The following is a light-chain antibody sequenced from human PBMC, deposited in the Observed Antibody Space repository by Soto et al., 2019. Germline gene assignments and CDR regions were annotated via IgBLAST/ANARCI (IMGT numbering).Light chain of an antibody. CDR1: QGISSY. CDR2: AAS. J-gene: IGKJ5*01. CDR3: QHYNSYPIP. Sequence: DIELTQSPSFLSASVGDRVTITCRASQGISSYLAWYQQKPGKAPKLLIYAASTLQSGVPSRFSGSGSGTAYTLTISRLQTEDFAAYYCQHYNSYPIPFGQATRLEIK. V-gene: IGKV1-9*01.